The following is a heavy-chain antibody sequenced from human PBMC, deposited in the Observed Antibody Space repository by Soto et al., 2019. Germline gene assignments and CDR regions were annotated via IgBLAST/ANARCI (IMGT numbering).Heavy chain of an antibody. Sequence: QVQLVQSGAEVKKPGASVKVSCKVSGYSLTELAIHWVRQPPGKGLEWMGGFDPEDGETVYAQKFQGRITVTEDTSTDTAFMELSSLRSEDTALYYCATSNFDRTSDLWGQGTVLTVSS. CDR2: FDPEDGET. D-gene: IGHD3-22*01. J-gene: IGHJ3*01. CDR3: ATSNFDRTSDL. CDR1: GYSLTELA. V-gene: IGHV1-24*01.